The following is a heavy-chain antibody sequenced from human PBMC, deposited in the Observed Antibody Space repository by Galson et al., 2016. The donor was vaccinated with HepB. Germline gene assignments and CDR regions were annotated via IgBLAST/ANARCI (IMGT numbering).Heavy chain of an antibody. J-gene: IGHJ3*02. CDR1: GFTFSNSG. V-gene: IGHV3-33*01. Sequence: SLRLSCAASGFTFSNSGMHWVRQAPGKGLEWVAVIWYDGSNKYYVDSVKGRFTISRDNSKNTLYLQMSSLRAEDTAVYYCARYDIGFDIWGQGTLVTVSS. CDR3: ARYDIGFDI. D-gene: IGHD3-9*01. CDR2: IWYDGSNK.